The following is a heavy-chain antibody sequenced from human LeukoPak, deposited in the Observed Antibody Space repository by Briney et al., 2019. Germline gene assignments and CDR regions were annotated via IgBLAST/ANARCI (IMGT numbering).Heavy chain of an antibody. J-gene: IGHJ3*02. V-gene: IGHV5-51*01. D-gene: IGHD3-22*01. CDR1: GYSFTSYW. CDR3: ASQRQGAYYDGSGYPNDAFDI. Sequence: GESLKISCKGSGYSFTSYWIGWVRQMPGKGLEWMGIIYPGDSDTRYSPSFQGQVTISADKSISTAYLQWNSLKASDTAMYYCASQRQGAYYDGSGYPNDAFDIWGQGTMVTVSS. CDR2: IYPGDSDT.